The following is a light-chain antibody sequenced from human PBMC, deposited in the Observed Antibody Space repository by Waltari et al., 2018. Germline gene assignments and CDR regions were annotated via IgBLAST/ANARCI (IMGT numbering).Light chain of an antibody. CDR3: LQRYRWHT. V-gene: IGKV3-11*01. CDR1: QSVSSS. CDR2: GSS. Sequence: EILLTQSPATLSLSPGESATLACRASQSVSSSFGCYQQQPGQAPRLLIYGSSNRATGIPTRFSGSGAGTDFTLTISGLEPEDFAVYYCLQRYRWHTFGGGTKVEIK. J-gene: IGKJ4*01.